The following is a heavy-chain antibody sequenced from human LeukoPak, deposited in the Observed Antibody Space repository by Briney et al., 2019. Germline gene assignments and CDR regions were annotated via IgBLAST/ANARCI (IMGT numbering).Heavy chain of an antibody. CDR1: GGSISSSSYC. J-gene: IGHJ4*02. Sequence: SETLSLTCTVSGGSISSSSYCWGWIRQPPGKGLEWIGSIYYSGSTYYNPSLKSRVTISVDTSKNQFSLKLSSVTAADTAVYYCARHQGRRRDFDYWGQGTLVTVSS. CDR2: IYYSGST. V-gene: IGHV4-39*01. D-gene: IGHD3-10*01. CDR3: ARHQGRRRDFDY.